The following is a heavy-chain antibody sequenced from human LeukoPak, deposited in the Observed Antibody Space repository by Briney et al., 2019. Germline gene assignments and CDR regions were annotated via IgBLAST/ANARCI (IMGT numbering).Heavy chain of an antibody. CDR2: ISSSSSYI. Sequence: GGALGLSCAASGFTFSSYSMKWVRPAAGKGVEWGWSISSSSSYIYYSESVKGRFTISRDNAKNSLYLQMNRLRPDDTAVYYCARDRGTVVDYWGQGTLVTVSS. J-gene: IGHJ4*02. D-gene: IGHD1-7*01. CDR1: GFTFSSYS. CDR3: ARDRGTVVDY. V-gene: IGHV3-21*01.